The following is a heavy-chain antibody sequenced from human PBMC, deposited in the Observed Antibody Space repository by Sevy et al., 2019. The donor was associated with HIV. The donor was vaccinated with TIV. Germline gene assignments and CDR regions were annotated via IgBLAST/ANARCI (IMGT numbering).Heavy chain of an antibody. J-gene: IGHJ6*02. V-gene: IGHV3-49*04. CDR1: EFTFGHYT. Sequence: GGSLRLSCTVSEFTFGHYTMSWVRQAPGKGLEWVGFIRSNSYGGTTKYAASVKGRFTISRDDFKSIAYLQMNSLKTEDTAVYYCVRDQDITLAPAARYGMDVWGQGTTVTVSS. CDR3: VRDQDITLAPAARYGMDV. CDR2: IRSNSYGGTT. D-gene: IGHD2-15*01.